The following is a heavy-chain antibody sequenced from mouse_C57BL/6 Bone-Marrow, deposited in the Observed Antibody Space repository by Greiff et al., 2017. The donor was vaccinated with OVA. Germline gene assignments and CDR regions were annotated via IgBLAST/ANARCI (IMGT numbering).Heavy chain of an antibody. D-gene: IGHD2-5*01. CDR3: AKGSNWFAY. CDR2: INPYNGGT. J-gene: IGHJ3*01. V-gene: IGHV1-19*01. Sequence: EVKLVESGPVLVKPGASVKMSCKASGYTFTDYYMNWVKQSHGKSLEWIGVINPYNGGTSYNQKFKGKATLTVDKSSSTAYMELNSLTSEDSAVYYCAKGSNWFAYWGQGTLVTVSA. CDR1: GYTFTDYY.